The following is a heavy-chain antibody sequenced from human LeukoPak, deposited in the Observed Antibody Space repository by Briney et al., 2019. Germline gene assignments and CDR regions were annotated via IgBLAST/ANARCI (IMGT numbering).Heavy chain of an antibody. D-gene: IGHD3-10*01. J-gene: IGHJ4*02. CDR2: IYYSGTT. V-gene: IGHV4-59*12. CDR3: ARRRHGPYYMLCYFDY. CDR1: GGSISSYY. Sequence: PSETLSLTCTVSGGSISSYYWSWIRQPPGKGLEWIGYIYYSGTTNYNPSLKSRVTISVDTSKNQFSLKLSSVTAADTAVYYCARRRHGPYYMLCYFDYWGQGTLVTVSS.